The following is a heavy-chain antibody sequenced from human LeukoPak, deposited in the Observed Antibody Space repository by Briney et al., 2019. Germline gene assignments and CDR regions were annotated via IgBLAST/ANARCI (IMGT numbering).Heavy chain of an antibody. J-gene: IGHJ3*02. CDR2: VIGSGGST. D-gene: IGHD3-22*01. CDR1: GFTFSSYA. V-gene: IGHV3-23*01. Sequence: GGSLRLSCAASGFTFSSYAMSWVRQALGKGLEWVSAVIGSGGSTYYAASVKGRFTIFRDNSNNTLYLQMNSLRAEDTAVYYCAKDRHYYDSSGYYSDDAFDIWGQGTMVTVSS. CDR3: AKDRHYYDSSGYYSDDAFDI.